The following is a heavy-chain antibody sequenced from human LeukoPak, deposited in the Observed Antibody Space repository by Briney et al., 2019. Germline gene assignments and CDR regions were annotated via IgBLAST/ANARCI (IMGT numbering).Heavy chain of an antibody. Sequence: GGSLRLSCAASGFTFSSYGMHWVRQAPGKGLEWVANIKQDGSEIYYVDSVKGRFTISRDNAKNSLYLQMNSLRAEDTAVYYCARDPGPDYWGQGTLVTVSS. J-gene: IGHJ4*02. CDR3: ARDPGPDY. V-gene: IGHV3-7*01. CDR2: IKQDGSEI. CDR1: GFTFSSYG.